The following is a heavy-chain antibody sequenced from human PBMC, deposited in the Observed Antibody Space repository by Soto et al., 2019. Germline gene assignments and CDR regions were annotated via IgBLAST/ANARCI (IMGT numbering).Heavy chain of an antibody. CDR2: ISGSGGST. CDR3: AKDNTYCGGDCRNLYYFDY. CDR1: GFTFSNYA. Sequence: LRLSCAVSGFTFSNYAMSWVRQAPGKGLEWVSAISGSGGSTYYADSVKGRFTISRDKSKNTVYLQMNSLRAEDTAVYYRAKDNTYCGGDCRNLYYFDYWGQGTLVTVSS. D-gene: IGHD2-21*02. J-gene: IGHJ4*02. V-gene: IGHV3-23*01.